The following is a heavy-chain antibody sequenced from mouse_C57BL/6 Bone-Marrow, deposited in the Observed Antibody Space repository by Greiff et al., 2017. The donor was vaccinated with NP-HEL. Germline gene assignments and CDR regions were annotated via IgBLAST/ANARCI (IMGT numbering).Heavy chain of an antibody. CDR1: GFSLTSYG. V-gene: IGHV2-2*01. CDR3: ARNLRGTTVVATKFYYAMDY. D-gene: IGHD1-1*01. CDR2: IWSGGST. Sequence: VHLVESGPGLVQPSQSLSITCTVSGFSLTSYGVHWVRQSPGKGLEWLGVIWSGGSTDYNAAFISRLSISKDNSKSQVFFKMNSLQADDTAIYYCARNLRGTTVVATKFYYAMDYWGQGTSVTVSS. J-gene: IGHJ4*01.